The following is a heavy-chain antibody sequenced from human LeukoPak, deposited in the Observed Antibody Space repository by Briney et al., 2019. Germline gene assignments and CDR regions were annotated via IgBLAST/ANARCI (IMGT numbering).Heavy chain of an antibody. J-gene: IGHJ4*02. D-gene: IGHD1-26*01. CDR1: GYSFTSYW. CDR2: IIPIFGTP. CDR3: ARDNKWELFALDY. V-gene: IGHV1-69*01. Sequence: KISCKGSGYSFTSYWIGWVRQMPGKGLEWMGGIIPIFGTPKYAQKYQGRVTVTADESTSTAYMELSSLTSEDTAVYYCARDNKWELFALDYWGQGTLVTVSS.